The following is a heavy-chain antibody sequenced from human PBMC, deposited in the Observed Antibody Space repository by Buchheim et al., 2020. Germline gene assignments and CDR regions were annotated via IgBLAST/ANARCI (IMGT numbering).Heavy chain of an antibody. V-gene: IGHV3-73*01. Sequence: EVQLLESGGGLVQPGGSLRLSCAASGFTFSNYVMNWVRQASGKGLEWVGRIRSKANSYATAYAASVKGRFTISRDDSKNTAYLQMNSLKTEDTAVYYCTSTVVVIATRIDYWGQGTL. J-gene: IGHJ4*02. CDR3: TSTVVVIATRIDY. CDR2: IRSKANSYAT. CDR1: GFTFSNYV. D-gene: IGHD2-21*01.